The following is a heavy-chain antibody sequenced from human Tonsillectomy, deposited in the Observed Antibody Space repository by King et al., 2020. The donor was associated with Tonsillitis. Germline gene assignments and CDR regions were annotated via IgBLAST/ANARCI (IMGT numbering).Heavy chain of an antibody. J-gene: IGHJ4*02. V-gene: IGHV3-21*01. CDR2: ISSSSSYT. CDR1: GITFSSSS. CDR3: ARESRPSYYYDSSGSPFDY. Sequence: EVQLVESGGGLVKPGGSLRLSCAASGITFSSSSMNWVRQAPGKGLEWVSSISSSSSYTYYVDSVKGRFTFSRDNAKNSLSLQMNSLRAEDTAVYYCARESRPSYYYDSSGSPFDYWGQGTLVTVSS. D-gene: IGHD3-22*01.